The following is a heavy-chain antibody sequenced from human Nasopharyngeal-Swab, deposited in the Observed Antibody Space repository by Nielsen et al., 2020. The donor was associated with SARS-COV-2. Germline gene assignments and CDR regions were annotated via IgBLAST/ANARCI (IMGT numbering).Heavy chain of an antibody. Sequence: RQAPGKGLEWIGRLYTSRTTNYNPSLKSRVTISVDTSKDQFSLKLSSVTAADTAVYYCARAILNLGRGDYMDVWGKGTTVTVSS. J-gene: IGHJ6*03. V-gene: IGHV4-61*02. CDR3: ARAILNLGRGDYMDV. D-gene: IGHD1-1*01. CDR2: LYTSRTT.